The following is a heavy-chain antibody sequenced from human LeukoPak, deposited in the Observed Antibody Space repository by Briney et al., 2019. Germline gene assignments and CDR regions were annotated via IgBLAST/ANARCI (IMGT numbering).Heavy chain of an antibody. Sequence: ASVKVSCKASGYTFTSYGISWVRQAPGQGLEWMGWISAYNGNTNYAQKLQGRVTMTTDTSTSTAYMELRSLRSDDTAVYYCARDRPYYYDSSGHYHWGQGTLVTVSS. J-gene: IGHJ5*02. V-gene: IGHV1-18*01. D-gene: IGHD3-22*01. CDR1: GYTFTSYG. CDR2: ISAYNGNT. CDR3: ARDRPYYYDSSGHYH.